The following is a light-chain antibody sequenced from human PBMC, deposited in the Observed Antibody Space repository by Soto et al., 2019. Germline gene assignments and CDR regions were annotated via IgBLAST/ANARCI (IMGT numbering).Light chain of an antibody. CDR1: HSVSSTY. V-gene: IGKV3-20*01. CDR2: GAS. CDR3: QQYGSSPPYT. Sequence: EIVLTQSTGTLSLSPGERATLSCRASHSVSSTYLAWYQQKPGQAPRLLIYGASSRATGIPDRFSGSGSGTDFTLTIRRLEPEDFAVYYCQQYGSSPPYTFGQGTKLEIK. J-gene: IGKJ2*01.